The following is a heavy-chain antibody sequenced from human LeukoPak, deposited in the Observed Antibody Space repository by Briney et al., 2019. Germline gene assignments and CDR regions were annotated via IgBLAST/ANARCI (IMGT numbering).Heavy chain of an antibody. CDR1: GGSISSSGYY. CDR3: ARRPSRENTNYEAGFDP. V-gene: IGHV4-39*01. D-gene: IGHD4-11*01. Sequence: PSETLSLTCTVSGGSISSSGYYWGWIRQPPGKGLEWIGSIYYNGNSNRNPSLNSRVTISVDTAKNQFSLNLRSVTAADTAVYYCARRPSRENTNYEAGFDPWGQGALVTVSS. J-gene: IGHJ5*02. CDR2: IYYNGNS.